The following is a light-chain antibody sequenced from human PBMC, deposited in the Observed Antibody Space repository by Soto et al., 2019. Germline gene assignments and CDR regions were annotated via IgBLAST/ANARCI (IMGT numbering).Light chain of an antibody. Sequence: EIVLTQSPGTLSLSPGERATLSCRASQSVSSTYLAWYQQKPGQAPRLLIYGASSRATGIPDRFSGSGSGTQFNLTVSRLESEDVAVYYCQQYGSSPFAFGQGTRLGI. CDR2: GAS. V-gene: IGKV3-20*01. J-gene: IGKJ5*01. CDR1: QSVSSTY. CDR3: QQYGSSPFA.